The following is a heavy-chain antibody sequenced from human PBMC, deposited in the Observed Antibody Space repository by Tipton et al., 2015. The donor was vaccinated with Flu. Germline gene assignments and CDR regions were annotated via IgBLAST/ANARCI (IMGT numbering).Heavy chain of an antibody. D-gene: IGHD3-16*01. J-gene: IGHJ4*02. V-gene: IGHV4-59*01. Sequence: TLSLTCTVSGGSISSYYWSWIRQPPGKGLEWIGYIYYSGSTNYNPSLKSRVTISVDTSKNQFSLKLSSVTAADTAVYYCARSRGGGLCFDYWGQGTLVTVSS. CDR1: GGSISSYY. CDR3: ARSRGGGLCFDY. CDR2: IYYSGST.